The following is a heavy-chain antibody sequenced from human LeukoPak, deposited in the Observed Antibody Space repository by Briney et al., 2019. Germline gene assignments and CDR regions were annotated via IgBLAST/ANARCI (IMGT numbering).Heavy chain of an antibody. CDR1: GGSISSGNYY. CDR3: ARVDSSGYLRSYYYYYMDV. V-gene: IGHV4-61*02. Sequence: SETLSLTCTVSGGSISSGNYYWSWIRQPAGKGLEWIGRIWTDGGTSYKPSLKSRVTISVDTSKNQFSLKLSSVTAADTAVYYCARVDSSGYLRSYYYYYMDVWGKGTTVTVSS. D-gene: IGHD3-22*01. J-gene: IGHJ6*03. CDR2: IWTDGGT.